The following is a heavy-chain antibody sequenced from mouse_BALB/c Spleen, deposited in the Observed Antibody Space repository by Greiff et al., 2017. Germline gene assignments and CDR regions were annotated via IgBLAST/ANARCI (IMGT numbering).Heavy chain of an antibody. D-gene: IGHD2-4*01. CDR3: ARWGLRRAYWYFDV. J-gene: IGHJ1*01. Sequence: EVKLQESGPGLVKPSQSLSLTCTVTGYSITSDYAWNWIRQFPGNKLEWMGYISYSGSTSYNPSLKSRISITRDTSKNQFFLQLNSVTTEDTATYYCARWGLRRAYWYFDVWGAGTTVTVSS. CDR1: GYSITSDYA. CDR2: ISYSGST. V-gene: IGHV3-2*02.